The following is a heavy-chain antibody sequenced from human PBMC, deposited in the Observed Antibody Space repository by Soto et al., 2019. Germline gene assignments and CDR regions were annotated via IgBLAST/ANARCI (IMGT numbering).Heavy chain of an antibody. CDR3: ARDGPAADFDY. Sequence: PGGSLRLSCEASGFTFSAYEMTWDRQAPGKGLEWISYISDGGRTIYYADSVKGRFTIARDNAKNALYLQMNSLRDDDTAVYYCARDGPAADFDYWGQGTLVTVSS. J-gene: IGHJ4*02. CDR2: ISDGGRTI. D-gene: IGHD6-13*01. CDR1: GFTFSAYE. V-gene: IGHV3-48*03.